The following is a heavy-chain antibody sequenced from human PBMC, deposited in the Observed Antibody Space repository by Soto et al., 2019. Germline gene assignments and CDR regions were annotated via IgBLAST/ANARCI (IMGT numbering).Heavy chain of an antibody. V-gene: IGHV4-31*03. Sequence: QVQLQESGPGLAKSSQTLSLTCTVSGGSISSDGNYWSWIRQHPGKGLEWIGYIYYSGSTYYNPSLKSRVTISVDTYKNQFSLTLNSVTAADTAVYYCARARMVRGIIYYYGMDVWGQGTTVTVSS. D-gene: IGHD3-10*01. CDR3: ARARMVRGIIYYYGMDV. J-gene: IGHJ6*02. CDR2: IYYSGST. CDR1: GGSISSDGNY.